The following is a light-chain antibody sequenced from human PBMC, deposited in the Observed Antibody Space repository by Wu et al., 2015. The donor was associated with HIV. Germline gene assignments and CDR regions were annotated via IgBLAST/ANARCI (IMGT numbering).Light chain of an antibody. CDR1: QSIRKN. Sequence: EVVMTQFPATLSVSPGQSATLSCRASQSIRKNLAWYQQKPGQAPRLLIYGASTRATGIPARFSGSGSETEFTLTITSLQSEDFAVYYCQQYNNWPPWAFGQGPRWKS. J-gene: IGKJ1*01. V-gene: IGKV3D-15*01. CDR3: QQYNNWPPWA. CDR2: GAS.